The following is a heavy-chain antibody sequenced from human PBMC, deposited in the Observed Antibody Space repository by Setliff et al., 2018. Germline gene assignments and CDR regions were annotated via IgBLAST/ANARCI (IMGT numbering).Heavy chain of an antibody. CDR2: IKQDGSEK. Sequence: GGSLRLSCAGSGFSFSIFWMSWVRQAPGKGLEWVATIKQDGSEKFYVDSVKGRFTISRDNAKNSLYLQMDSLGVEDTAMYFCARDRGGGLYDYWGRGTLVTVSS. D-gene: IGHD3-16*01. CDR3: ARDRGGGLYDY. CDR1: GFSFSIFW. V-gene: IGHV3-7*01. J-gene: IGHJ4*02.